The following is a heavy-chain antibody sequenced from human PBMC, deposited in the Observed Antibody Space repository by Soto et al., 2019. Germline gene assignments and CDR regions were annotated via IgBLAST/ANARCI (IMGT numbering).Heavy chain of an antibody. J-gene: IGHJ6*03. D-gene: IGHD3-10*01. CDR1: GFTFSSYS. Sequence: HPGGSLRLSCAASGFTFSSYSMNWVRQAPGKGLEWVSYISSSSSTIYYADSVKGRFTISRDNAKNSLYLQMNSLRAEDTAVYYCVFSGDRYYYYYMDVWGKGTTVTVSS. CDR3: VFSGDRYYYYYMDV. V-gene: IGHV3-48*01. CDR2: ISSSSSTI.